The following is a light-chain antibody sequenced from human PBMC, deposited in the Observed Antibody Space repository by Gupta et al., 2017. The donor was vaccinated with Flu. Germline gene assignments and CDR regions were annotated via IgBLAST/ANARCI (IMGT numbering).Light chain of an antibody. V-gene: IGLV1-51*01. Sequence: QSLLTQPPSVSAAPGQKVTISCSGSSSNIGNNYVSWYQQLPGTAPKLLMYDNNKRPSGIPDRFSGSKSGTSATLGINGLQTVDEAHYSCGTWDSSLRAVVFGGGTKLTVL. CDR2: DNN. J-gene: IGLJ2*01. CDR1: SSNIGNNY. CDR3: GTWDSSLRAVV.